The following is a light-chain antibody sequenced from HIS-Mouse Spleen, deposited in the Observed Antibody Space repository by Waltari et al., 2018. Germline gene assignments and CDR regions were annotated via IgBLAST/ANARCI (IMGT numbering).Light chain of an antibody. CDR2: KVS. V-gene: IGKV2-30*02. CDR3: MQGTLWLLT. J-gene: IGKJ4*01. CDR1: QSLVHSDGNTY. Sequence: DVVMTQSPLSLPVTLGQPASISCRSSQSLVHSDGNTYLNWFQQRPGQSPRRLIYKVSNRDSGVPDRFSGSGSGTDFTLKISRVEAEDVGVYYCMQGTLWLLTFGGGTKVEIK.